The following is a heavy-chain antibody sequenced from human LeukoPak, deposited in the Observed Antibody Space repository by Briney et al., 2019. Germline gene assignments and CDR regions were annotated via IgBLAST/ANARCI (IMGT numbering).Heavy chain of an antibody. CDR1: GGSFSGYY. D-gene: IGHD3/OR15-3a*01. J-gene: IGHJ4*02. CDR2: TDHSGST. V-gene: IGHV4-34*01. CDR3: ARERQQLVRGTGYYFDS. Sequence: SETLSLTCAVYGGSFSGYYWSWIRQPPGEGLEWIGETDHSGSTNYSPSLKSRVTISVDTSKNQFSLKLTSVTAADTAIYYCARERQQLVRGTGYYFDSWGRGTMVTVSS.